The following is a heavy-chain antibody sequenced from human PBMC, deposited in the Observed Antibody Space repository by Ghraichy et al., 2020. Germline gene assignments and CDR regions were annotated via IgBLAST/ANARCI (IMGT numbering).Heavy chain of an antibody. CDR1: GFTFDDYA. J-gene: IGHJ4*02. D-gene: IGHD1-26*01. CDR2: ISWNSGSI. V-gene: IGHV3-9*01. Sequence: GESLRLSCAASGFTFDDYAMHWVRQAPGKGLEWVSGISWNSGSIGYADSVKGRFTISRDNAKNSLYLQMNSLRAEDTALYYCAKDSGATTLNFDYWGQGTLVTVSS. CDR3: AKDSGATTLNFDY.